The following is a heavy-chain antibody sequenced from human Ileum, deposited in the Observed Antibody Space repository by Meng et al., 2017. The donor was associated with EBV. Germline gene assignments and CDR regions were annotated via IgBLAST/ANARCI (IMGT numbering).Heavy chain of an antibody. D-gene: IGHD6-13*01. CDR1: GYTFTRYA. J-gene: IGHJ4*02. V-gene: IGHV7-4-1*02. CDR2: INTNTGNP. CDR3: ARDPDSAVCENCSR. Sequence: QVQLVQSGSELKKPGASVKVSCKASGYTFTRYALNWVRQAPGQGLEWMGWINTNTGNPTYAQDFTGRYVFSLDTSVSTAYLQISSLKAEDTAVYYCARDPDSAVCENCSRWGQGTLVNVSS.